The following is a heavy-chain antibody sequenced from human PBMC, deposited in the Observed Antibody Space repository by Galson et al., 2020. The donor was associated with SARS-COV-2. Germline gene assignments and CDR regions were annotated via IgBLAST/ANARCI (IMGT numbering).Heavy chain of an antibody. CDR2: FSGSGGVT. V-gene: IGHV3-23*01. Sequence: PGGSLRLSCAASGFTFTSYAMNWVRQAPGKGLECVSVFSGSGGVTYYADSVKGRFTVSRDDSKNTLYLQMNSLRAEDTAVYYCARGGLFGELLVSFDYWGQGTLVTVSS. D-gene: IGHD3-10*01. J-gene: IGHJ4*02. CDR3: ARGGLFGELLVSFDY. CDR1: GFTFTSYA.